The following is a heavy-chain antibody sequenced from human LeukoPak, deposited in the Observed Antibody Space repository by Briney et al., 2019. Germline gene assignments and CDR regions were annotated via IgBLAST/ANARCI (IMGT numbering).Heavy chain of an antibody. V-gene: IGHV3-23*01. J-gene: IGHJ4*02. Sequence: GGSLRLPCAASGFTFSSHVMYWVRQAPGKGLEWVSAISESGGSTYYPDSVKGRFTISRDNSKNTLYLQMNNLRADDTAVYYCARRLAQTKGFDYWGQGILVTVSS. CDR2: ISESGGST. CDR1: GFTFSSHV. D-gene: IGHD2-21*01. CDR3: ARRLAQTKGFDY.